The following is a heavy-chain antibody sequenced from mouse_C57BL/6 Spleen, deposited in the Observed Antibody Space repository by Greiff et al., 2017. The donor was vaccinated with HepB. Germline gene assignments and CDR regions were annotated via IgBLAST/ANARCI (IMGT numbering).Heavy chain of an antibody. Sequence: QVQLKESGPELVKPGASVKISCKASGYTFTDYYINWVKQRPGQGLEWIGWIFPGSGSTYYNEKFKGKATLTVDKSSSTAYMLLSSLTSEDSAVYFCANSDYDGGYYYAMDYWGQGTSVTVSS. D-gene: IGHD2-4*01. J-gene: IGHJ4*01. CDR2: IFPGSGST. CDR1: GYTFTDYY. CDR3: ANSDYDGGYYYAMDY. V-gene: IGHV1-75*01.